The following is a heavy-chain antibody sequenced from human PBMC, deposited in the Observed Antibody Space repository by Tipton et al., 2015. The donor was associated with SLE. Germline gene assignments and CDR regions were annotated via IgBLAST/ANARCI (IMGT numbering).Heavy chain of an antibody. Sequence: GLVKPSETLSLICTVSGYSISSAYYWGWVRQPPGRGLEWIGSIYHSGSTYYTPSLKSRVTISLDTSRNQFSLKLSSVTAADTAVYYCARNLIAAADYWGQGILVTVSS. D-gene: IGHD6-13*01. CDR1: GYSISSAYY. CDR3: ARNLIAAADY. V-gene: IGHV4-38-2*02. CDR2: IYHSGST. J-gene: IGHJ4*02.